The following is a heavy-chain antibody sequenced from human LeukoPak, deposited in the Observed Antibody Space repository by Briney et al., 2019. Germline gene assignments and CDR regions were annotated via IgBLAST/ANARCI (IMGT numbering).Heavy chain of an antibody. V-gene: IGHV3-21*01. CDR1: GFTFNHYT. D-gene: IGHD2-2*01. J-gene: IGHJ6*02. CDR2: ISSSGTYI. Sequence: GGSLRLSCGASGFTFNHYTMNWVRQAPGEGLEWVASISSSGTYIYYADSVKGRFTISRDNAENSLFLQMSSLRAGDTGVYYCARDLGYCDSTNCGHYYYGMDVWGQGTTVTVSS. CDR3: ARDLGYCDSTNCGHYYYGMDV.